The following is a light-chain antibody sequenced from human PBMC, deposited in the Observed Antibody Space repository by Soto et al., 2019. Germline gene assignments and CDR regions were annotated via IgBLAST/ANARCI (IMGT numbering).Light chain of an antibody. J-gene: IGKJ1*01. Sequence: EIVLTQSPATLSLSPGERATLSCRASESLSSSLAWYQLKPGQAPRLLIYDASSRATGIPARFSGSGSGTDFTLTISSLQPEDFATYFCQQSYSRPRTFGQGTKVDI. CDR1: ESLSSS. CDR3: QQSYSRPRT. CDR2: DAS. V-gene: IGKV3-11*01.